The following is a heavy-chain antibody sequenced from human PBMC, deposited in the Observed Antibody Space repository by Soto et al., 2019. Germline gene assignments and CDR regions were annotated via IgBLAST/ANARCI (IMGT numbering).Heavy chain of an antibody. CDR2: ISSSGSTI. J-gene: IGHJ4*02. CDR3: ARDNMLRYFDWLYQVKLNYFDY. V-gene: IGHV3-11*01. CDR1: GFTFSDYY. Sequence: GGSLRLSCAASGFTFSDYYMSWIRQAPGKGLEWVSYISSSGSTIYYADSVKGRFTISRDNAKNSLYLQMNSLRAEDTAVYYCARDNMLRYFDWLYQVKLNYFDYWGQGTLVTVSS. D-gene: IGHD3-9*01.